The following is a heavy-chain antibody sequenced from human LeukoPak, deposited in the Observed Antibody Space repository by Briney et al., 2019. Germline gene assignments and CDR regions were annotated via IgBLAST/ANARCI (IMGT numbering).Heavy chain of an antibody. D-gene: IGHD3-10*01. V-gene: IGHV3-74*01. J-gene: IGHJ4*02. CDR1: GFTFSSYW. Sequence: GGSLRLSCAASGFTFSSYWMHWVRQAPGKGLVWVPRINSDGSTTNYAGSVKGRFTISRDNAKNTLYLQMNSLRAEDTAVYYCARDEVGGTMVRGFDCWGQGTLVTVSS. CDR2: INSDGSTT. CDR3: ARDEVGGTMVRGFDC.